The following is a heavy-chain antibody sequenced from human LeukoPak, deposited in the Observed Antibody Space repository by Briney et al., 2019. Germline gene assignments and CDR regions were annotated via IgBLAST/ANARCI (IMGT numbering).Heavy chain of an antibody. Sequence: GGSLRLSCAASGFTFSSYSMNWVRQAPGKGLEWVSSISSSSSYIYYADSVKGRFTISRDNAKNPLYLQMNSLRAEDTAVYYCASHSQSAGFDPWGQGTLVTVSS. J-gene: IGHJ5*02. CDR3: ASHSQSAGFDP. CDR2: ISSSSSYI. V-gene: IGHV3-21*01. D-gene: IGHD5-24*01. CDR1: GFTFSSYS.